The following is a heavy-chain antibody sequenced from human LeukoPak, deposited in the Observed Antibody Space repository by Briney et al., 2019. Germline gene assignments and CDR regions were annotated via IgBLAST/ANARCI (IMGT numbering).Heavy chain of an antibody. J-gene: IGHJ4*02. Sequence: KTGGSLRLSCAASGFTFSSYSMDWVRQAPGKGLEWVSSISGSSSDIYYADSVKGRFTISRDNAKNSLYLQINRLRAEDTAIYYCARRGYYDSSGYDYWGQGTLVTVSS. CDR3: ARRGYYDSSGYDY. CDR2: ISGSSSDI. D-gene: IGHD3-22*01. CDR1: GFTFSSYS. V-gene: IGHV3-21*01.